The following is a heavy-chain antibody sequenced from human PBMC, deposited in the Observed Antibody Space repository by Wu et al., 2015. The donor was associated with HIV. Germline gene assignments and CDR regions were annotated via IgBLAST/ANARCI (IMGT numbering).Heavy chain of an antibody. J-gene: IGHJ4*02. Sequence: VQLVQSGAEVKKPGSSVKVSCKASRDTFTYFAVNWVRQAPGKGLEWMGFVDPENGQTMYAAKFQDRVTITADASTDTAYMELRHLTSEDTAMYYCATSLEVSGFDYWGQGTLVTVSS. D-gene: IGHD1-1*01. CDR3: ATSLEVSGFDY. V-gene: IGHV1-69-2*01. CDR1: RDTFTYFA. CDR2: VDPENGQT.